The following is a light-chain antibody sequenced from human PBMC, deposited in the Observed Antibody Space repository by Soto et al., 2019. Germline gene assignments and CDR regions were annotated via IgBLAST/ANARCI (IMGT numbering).Light chain of an antibody. CDR2: RAS. Sequence: ELVLTQSPGTLSLSPGARATLSCRASQSVSNSYLAWYQQKPGQAPRLLIYRASSRATGIPDRFSGSWSGTDGTITISRLEPDDAAVYDGQQYGSSPRTFGPGTKVDIK. V-gene: IGKV3-20*01. CDR3: QQYGSSPRT. J-gene: IGKJ1*01. CDR1: QSVSNSY.